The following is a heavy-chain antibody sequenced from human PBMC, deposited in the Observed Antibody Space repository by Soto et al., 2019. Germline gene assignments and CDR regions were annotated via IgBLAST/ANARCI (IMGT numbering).Heavy chain of an antibody. CDR2: ISGSGGST. CDR3: APNPRYMTTVTTFGMGY. D-gene: IGHD4-17*01. J-gene: IGHJ4*02. CDR1: GFTFSSYA. V-gene: IGHV3-23*01. Sequence: EVQLLESGGGLVQPGGSLRLSCAASGFTFSSYAMSWVRQAPGKGLEWVSAISGSGGSTYYADSVKGRFTISRDNSKNTLYLQMNSLRAEDTAVYYCAPNPRYMTTVTTFGMGYWGQGTLVTVSS.